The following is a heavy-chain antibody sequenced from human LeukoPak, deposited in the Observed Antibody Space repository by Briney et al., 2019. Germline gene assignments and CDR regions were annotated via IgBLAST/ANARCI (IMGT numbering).Heavy chain of an antibody. D-gene: IGHD6-19*01. V-gene: IGHV4-4*07. Sequence: SETLSLTCIVSGGSMSTYSRTWLRQPAEKALEWIGQIYTSGNTNYNPSLKSRVTMSVDTSKNQFSLKLTSVTAADTAVYYCARRGSISGWSFDYWGQGIQVTVFS. J-gene: IGHJ4*02. CDR3: ARRGSISGWSFDY. CDR1: GGSMSTYS. CDR2: IYTSGNT.